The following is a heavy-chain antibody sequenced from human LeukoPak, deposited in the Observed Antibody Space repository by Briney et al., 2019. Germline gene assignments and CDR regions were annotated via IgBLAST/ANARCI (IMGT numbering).Heavy chain of an antibody. V-gene: IGHV3-23*01. CDR2: ISGSGGSP. D-gene: IGHD1-1*01. CDR1: GFTFSSYA. CDR3: AKDGYLGGMDV. Sequence: GGSLRLSCAAAGFTFSSYAMSWVRQAPGKGLEWVSVISGSGGSPYYADSVKGRFTISRDNSKNTLYLQMNSLRAEDTAVYYCAKDGYLGGMDVWGQGTTVTVSS. J-gene: IGHJ6*02.